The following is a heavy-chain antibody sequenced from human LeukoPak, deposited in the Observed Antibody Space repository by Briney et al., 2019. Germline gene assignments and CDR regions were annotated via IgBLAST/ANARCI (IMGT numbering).Heavy chain of an antibody. V-gene: IGHV4-61*02. CDR3: ARGLYNSGSFMFDS. CDR2: TYSSGAT. D-gene: IGHD3-10*01. J-gene: IGHJ4*02. Sequence: SQTLSLTCTVSSGSVSSGDYFWSWIRQPAGKGLEWIGRTYSSGATTSNPSLKSRLTISMDTSKNQFSLKMTSVTAADTAVYYCARGLYNSGSFMFDSWGQGTLVTVSS. CDR1: SGSVSSGDYF.